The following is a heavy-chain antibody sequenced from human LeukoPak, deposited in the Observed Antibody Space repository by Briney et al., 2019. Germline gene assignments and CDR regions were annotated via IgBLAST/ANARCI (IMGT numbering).Heavy chain of an antibody. CDR1: GFTLRSSS. V-gene: IGHV3-69-1*01. CDR3: ARAHTIFWEFDAFDI. CDR2: ITSSSTI. Sequence: GGPLRPSCAASGFTLRSSSMNWVRQAPGKGREWGSSITSSSTIYYAETVKGRFTISRDNAKNSLYLQMNSLRDEDTAVYFCARAHTIFWEFDAFDIWGRGTMVTVSS. J-gene: IGHJ3*02. D-gene: IGHD3-3*01.